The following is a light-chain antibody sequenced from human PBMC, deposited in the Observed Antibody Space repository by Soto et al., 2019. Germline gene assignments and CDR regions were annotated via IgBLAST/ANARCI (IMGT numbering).Light chain of an antibody. CDR2: EVT. CDR3: NAYTSSTPYV. Sequence: QSALTQPASVSGAPGQSITISCTGTSSNVGGYNYVYWYQQHPGKAPKLLIYEVTNRPSGVSNRFSGSKSGNTASLTISGLQAEAEADYYCNAYTSSTPYVFGTGTKLTVL. J-gene: IGLJ1*01. CDR1: SSNVGGYNY. V-gene: IGLV2-14*01.